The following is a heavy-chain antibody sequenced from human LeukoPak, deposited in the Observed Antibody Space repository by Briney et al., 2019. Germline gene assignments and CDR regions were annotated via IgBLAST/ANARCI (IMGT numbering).Heavy chain of an antibody. CDR3: ASTTRQANYYYYGMDV. Sequence: SQTLSLTCTVSGGSISSGGYYWSWVRQHPEKGLEWIGYIYYSGTAYYNPSLKSRVTMSVDTSKNQFSLKLDSVTAADTAVYYCASTTRQANYYYYGMDVWGQGTTVTVSS. CDR2: IYYSGTA. CDR1: GGSISSGGYY. J-gene: IGHJ6*02. V-gene: IGHV4-31*03. D-gene: IGHD1-14*01.